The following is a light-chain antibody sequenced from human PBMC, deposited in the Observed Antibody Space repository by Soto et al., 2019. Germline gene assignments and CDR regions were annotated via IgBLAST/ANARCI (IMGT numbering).Light chain of an antibody. Sequence: QSALTQPASVSGSPGQSITISCTGSRSDVGGYNFVSWYQQHPGKAPKLMIYEVSNRPSGVSDRFSGSKSGNTASLTISGLQAEDEADYYCSSYTGSFTYVFGTATKLTVL. CDR1: RSDVGGYNF. CDR3: SSYTGSFTYV. V-gene: IGLV2-14*01. J-gene: IGLJ1*01. CDR2: EVS.